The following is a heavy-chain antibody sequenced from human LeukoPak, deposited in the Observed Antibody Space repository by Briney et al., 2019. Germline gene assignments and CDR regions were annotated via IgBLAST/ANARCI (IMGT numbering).Heavy chain of an antibody. D-gene: IGHD3-10*01. CDR2: IIVSGDST. Sequence: QAGGSLRLSCAGTGSALSNYAMSWVRQDPGKGLEWVSAIIVSGDSTYYEDSVKGRFTISRDDSKNTLYLQMSSLRDEDTAVYYCAGGSFEYWGQGALVTVSS. CDR1: GSALSNYA. J-gene: IGHJ4*02. V-gene: IGHV3-23*01. CDR3: AGGSFEY.